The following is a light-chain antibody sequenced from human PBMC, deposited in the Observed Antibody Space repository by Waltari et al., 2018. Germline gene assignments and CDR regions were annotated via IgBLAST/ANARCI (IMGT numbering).Light chain of an antibody. Sequence: SFELTQPPSVSVSPGQPASITCSGDALPKQFAYWYQKKPGQAPVLIIYKDRERPSGAPGRCSGSTSGTTVTLTIGGVQAEDEADYFCQSADYTHTGFGGGTKLTVL. CDR2: KDR. J-gene: IGLJ3*02. CDR3: QSADYTHTG. V-gene: IGLV3-25*03. CDR1: ALPKQF.